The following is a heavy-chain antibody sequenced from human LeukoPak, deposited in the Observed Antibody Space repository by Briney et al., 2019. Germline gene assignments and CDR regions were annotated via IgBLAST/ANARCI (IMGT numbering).Heavy chain of an antibody. CDR2: INTNTGNP. CDR3: ARGGDSSGGYLFRWFDP. Sequence: ASVKVSCKASGYTFTSYAMNWVRQAPGQGLEWMGWINTNTGNPTYAQGFTGRFVFSLDTSVSTAYLQISSLKAEDTAVYYCARGGDSSGGYLFRWFDPWGQGTPVTVSS. CDR1: GYTFTSYA. J-gene: IGHJ5*02. V-gene: IGHV7-4-1*02. D-gene: IGHD6-19*01.